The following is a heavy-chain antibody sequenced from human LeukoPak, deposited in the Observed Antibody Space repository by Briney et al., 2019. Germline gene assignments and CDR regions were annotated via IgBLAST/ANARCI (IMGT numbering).Heavy chain of an antibody. CDR1: GFTFSNYA. Sequence: GGSLRLSCAASGFTFSNYAMSWVRQAPGKGLEWVSGISGSGGATYYADSVNDRFTISRDSSKNTLSLQMNSLRAEDTAVYYCAKGIESSGSYYTSFDYWGQGTLVAVSS. D-gene: IGHD1-26*01. J-gene: IGHJ4*02. CDR3: AKGIESSGSYYTSFDY. V-gene: IGHV3-23*01. CDR2: ISGSGGAT.